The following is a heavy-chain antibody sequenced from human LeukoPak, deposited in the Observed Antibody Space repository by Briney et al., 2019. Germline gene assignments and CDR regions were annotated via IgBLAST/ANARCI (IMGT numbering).Heavy chain of an antibody. CDR2: IRYDGSNK. Sequence: GGSLRLSCAASGFTFSSYGMHWVRQAPGKGLEWVAFIRYDGSNKYYADSVKGRFTISRDNAKNSLYLQMNSLRAEDTAVYYCARVGYSYGYTFLDYWGQGTLVTVSS. D-gene: IGHD5-18*01. J-gene: IGHJ4*02. CDR1: GFTFSSYG. CDR3: ARVGYSYGYTFLDY. V-gene: IGHV3-30*02.